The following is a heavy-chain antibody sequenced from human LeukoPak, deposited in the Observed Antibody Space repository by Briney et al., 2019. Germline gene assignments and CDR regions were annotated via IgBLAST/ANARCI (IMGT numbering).Heavy chain of an antibody. CDR1: GYTFTGYY. Sequence: GASVKVSCKASGYTFTGYYMHWVRQAPGQGLEWMGWINPNSGGTNYAQRFQGRVTMTRDTSISTAYMELSRLRSDDTAVYYCARDRTHGSYYDYWGQGTLVTVSS. D-gene: IGHD1-26*01. CDR2: INPNSGGT. CDR3: ARDRTHGSYYDY. J-gene: IGHJ4*02. V-gene: IGHV1-2*02.